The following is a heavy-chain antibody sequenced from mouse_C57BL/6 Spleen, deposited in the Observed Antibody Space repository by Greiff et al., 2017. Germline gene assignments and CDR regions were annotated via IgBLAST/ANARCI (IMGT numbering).Heavy chain of an antibody. V-gene: IGHV6-3*01. CDR1: GFTFSNYW. J-gene: IGHJ1*03. Sequence: EVKVEESGGGLVQPGGSMKLSCVASGFTFSNYWMNWVRQSPEKGLEWVAQIRLKSDNYATHYAESVKGRFTISRDDSKSSVYLQMNNLRAEDTGIYCCTGSLSYDYDWYFDVWGTGTTVTVSS. D-gene: IGHD2-4*01. CDR3: TGSLSYDYDWYFDV. CDR2: IRLKSDNYAT.